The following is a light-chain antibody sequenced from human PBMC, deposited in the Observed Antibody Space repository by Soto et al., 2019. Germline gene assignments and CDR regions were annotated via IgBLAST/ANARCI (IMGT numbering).Light chain of an antibody. V-gene: IGKV3-15*01. Sequence: EIVMTQSPATLSVSPGESATLSCRASQSVSNNLTWYQQKPGQPPRLLIYGASTRATGVPARFSGSGSGTEFTLTISSLQSEDFALYYCQQYNNWPLTFGGGTKVDIK. CDR2: GAS. J-gene: IGKJ4*01. CDR3: QQYNNWPLT. CDR1: QSVSNN.